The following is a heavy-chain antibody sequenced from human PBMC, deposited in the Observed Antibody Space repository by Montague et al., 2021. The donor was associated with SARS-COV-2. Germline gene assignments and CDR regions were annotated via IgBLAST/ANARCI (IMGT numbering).Heavy chain of an antibody. J-gene: IGHJ4*03. Sequence: SETLSLTCTVSGGSISSSSYYLGWIRQPPGKGLAWLGCIYYSGITYHNTALRSRVTISVDTSKNQFSLKLSSVTAADTAVYYCARLNFRITIFGVVRSRVFDSWGHGTLVTVS. D-gene: IGHD3-3*01. V-gene: IGHV4-39*01. CDR1: GGSISSSSYY. CDR3: ARLNFRITIFGVVRSRVFDS. CDR2: IYYSGIT.